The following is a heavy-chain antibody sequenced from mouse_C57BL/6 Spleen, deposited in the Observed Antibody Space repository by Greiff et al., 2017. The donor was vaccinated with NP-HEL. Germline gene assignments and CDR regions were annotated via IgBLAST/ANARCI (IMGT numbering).Heavy chain of an antibody. V-gene: IGHV3-6*01. CDR1: GYSITSGYY. J-gene: IGHJ3*01. CDR3: ARGKGGLAY. D-gene: IGHD1-1*02. Sequence: EVKLQESGPGLVKPSQSLSLTCSVTGYSITSGYYWNWIRQFPGNKLEWMGYISYDGSNNYNPSLKNRISITRDTSKNQFFLKLNSVTTEDTATYYCARGKGGLAYWGQGTLVTVSA. CDR2: ISYDGSN.